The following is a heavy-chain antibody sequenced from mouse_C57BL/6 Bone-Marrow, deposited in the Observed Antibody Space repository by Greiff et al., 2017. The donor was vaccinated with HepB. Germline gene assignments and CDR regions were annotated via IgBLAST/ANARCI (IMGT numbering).Heavy chain of an antibody. Sequence: QVQLQQPGAELVRPGSSVKLSCKASGYTFTSYWMHWVKQRPIQGLEWIGNIDPSDSETHYNQKFKDKATLTVDKSSSTAYMQLSSLTSEDSAVYYCAREEWLLPHWYFDVWGTGTTVTVSS. V-gene: IGHV1-52*01. J-gene: IGHJ1*03. CDR2: IDPSDSET. CDR3: AREEWLLPHWYFDV. D-gene: IGHD2-3*01. CDR1: GYTFTSYW.